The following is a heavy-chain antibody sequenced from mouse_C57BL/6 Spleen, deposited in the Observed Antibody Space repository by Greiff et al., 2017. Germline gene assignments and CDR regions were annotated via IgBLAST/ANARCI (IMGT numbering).Heavy chain of an antibody. CDR1: GYAFSSSW. D-gene: IGHD1-1*01. J-gene: IGHJ4*01. Sequence: VQLQQSGPELVKPGASVKISCKASGYAFSSSWMNWVKQRPGKGLEWIGRIYPGDGDTNYNGKFKGKATLTADKSSSTAYMQLSSLTSEDSAVYFCARLLRNYYAMDYWGQGTSVTVSS. V-gene: IGHV1-82*01. CDR3: ARLLRNYYAMDY. CDR2: IYPGDGDT.